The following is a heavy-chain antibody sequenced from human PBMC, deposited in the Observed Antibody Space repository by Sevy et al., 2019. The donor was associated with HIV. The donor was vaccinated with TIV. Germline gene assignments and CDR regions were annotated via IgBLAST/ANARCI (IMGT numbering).Heavy chain of an antibody. D-gene: IGHD3-10*01. CDR1: GGSISSGDYY. Sequence: SETLSLTCTVSGGSISSGDYYWSWIRQPPGRGLEWIGYIYYSGSTYYNPSLQSRVTISVDTSNNQFSLKLSSVTSADTAVYDGARAKFGGVGELGENLFDPWGPGTLVTVSS. V-gene: IGHV4-30-4*01. CDR3: ARAKFGGVGELGENLFDP. CDR2: IYYSGST. J-gene: IGHJ5*02.